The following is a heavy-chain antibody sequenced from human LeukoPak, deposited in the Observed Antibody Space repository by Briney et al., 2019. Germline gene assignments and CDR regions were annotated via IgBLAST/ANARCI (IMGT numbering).Heavy chain of an antibody. CDR1: GFTFSSYA. Sequence: QAGGSLRLSCAASGFTFSSYAMSWVRQAPGKGLEWVANIKEDGSENYYVDSVKGRFTISRDSARNSLYLQMKSLRAEDTAVYYCARISFYYYYMDVWGKGTTVTVSS. CDR2: IKEDGSEN. D-gene: IGHD3-3*02. V-gene: IGHV3-7*01. J-gene: IGHJ6*03. CDR3: ARISFYYYYMDV.